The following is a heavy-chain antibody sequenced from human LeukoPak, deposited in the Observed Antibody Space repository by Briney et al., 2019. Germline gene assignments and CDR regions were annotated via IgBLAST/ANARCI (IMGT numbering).Heavy chain of an antibody. CDR1: GGTFSSYA. J-gene: IGHJ4*02. V-gene: IGHV1-69*05. D-gene: IGHD6-13*01. Sequence: SVKVSCKASGGTFSSYAISWVRQAPGQGLEWMGGIIPIFGTANYAQKFQGRVTITTDESTSTAYMELSSLRSEDTAVYYCARAGKRQLAKSPFDYWGQGTLVTVSS. CDR2: IIPIFGTA. CDR3: ARAGKRQLAKSPFDY.